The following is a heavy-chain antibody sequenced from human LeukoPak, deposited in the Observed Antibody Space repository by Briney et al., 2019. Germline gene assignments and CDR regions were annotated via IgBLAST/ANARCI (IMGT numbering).Heavy chain of an antibody. J-gene: IGHJ4*02. CDR3: ARRREGYNYYFDY. CDR2: IYYSGST. D-gene: IGHD5-24*01. V-gene: IGHV4-59*01. Sequence: SETLSLTCTVSGGSISSDYWSWIRQPPGKGLEWIGYIYYSGSTNYNPSLKSRVTISVDTSRTQFSLKLSSVTAADTAVYHCARRREGYNYYFDYWGQGTLVTVSS. CDR1: GGSISSDY.